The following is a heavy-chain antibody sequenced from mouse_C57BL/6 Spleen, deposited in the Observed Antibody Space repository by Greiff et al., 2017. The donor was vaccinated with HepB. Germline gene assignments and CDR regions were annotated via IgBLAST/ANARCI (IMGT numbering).Heavy chain of an antibody. V-gene: IGHV14-3*01. D-gene: IGHD3-2*02. CDR1: GFNIKNTY. Sequence: EVKLQESVAELVRPGASVKLSCTASGFNIKNTYMHWVKQRPEQGLEWIGRIDPANGNTKYAPKFQGKATITADTSSNTAYLQLSSLTSEDTAIYYCVRQLRLHDYFDYWGQGTTLTVSS. CDR3: VRQLRLHDYFDY. CDR2: IDPANGNT. J-gene: IGHJ2*01.